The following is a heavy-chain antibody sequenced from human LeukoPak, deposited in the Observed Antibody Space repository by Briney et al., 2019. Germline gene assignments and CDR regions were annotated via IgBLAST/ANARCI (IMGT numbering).Heavy chain of an antibody. CDR1: GGSVSSYY. CDR3: ARGPLDSGYTYFDY. V-gene: IGHV4-59*02. Sequence: SETLSLTCTVSGGSVSSYYWSWIRQPPGKGLEWVGYFSYSGSTNYNPSLKSRVTISVDTSKNQFSLKLSSVTAADTAVYYCARGPLDSGYTYFDYWGQGTLVSVAS. D-gene: IGHD5-12*01. J-gene: IGHJ4*02. CDR2: FSYSGST.